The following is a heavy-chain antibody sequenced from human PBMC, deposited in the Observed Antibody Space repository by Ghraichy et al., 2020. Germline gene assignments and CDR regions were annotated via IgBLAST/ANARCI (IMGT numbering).Heavy chain of an antibody. Sequence: SETLSLTCAVYGGSFSDYYRSWIRQPPGKGLEWIGEINHSGSTNYNPSLKSRVTISVDTSKNQFSLKLSSVTAADTAVYYCARHGYRGYYFDYWGQGTLVTVSS. CDR3: ARHGYRGYYFDY. V-gene: IGHV4-34*01. J-gene: IGHJ4*02. CDR1: GGSFSDYY. CDR2: INHSGST. D-gene: IGHD5-18*01.